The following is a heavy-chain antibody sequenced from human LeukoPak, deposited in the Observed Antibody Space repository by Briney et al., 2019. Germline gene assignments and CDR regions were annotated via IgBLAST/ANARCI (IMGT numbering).Heavy chain of an antibody. CDR3: AREPHGNGLLFDF. D-gene: IGHD2-8*01. J-gene: IGHJ4*02. CDR2: TYYRSKLYN. CDR1: GDSFSSNSAA. V-gene: IGHV6-1*01. Sequence: SQTLSLTCALSGDSFSSNSAAWHWIRQSPSRGVEWLGRTYYRSKLYNDYAVAEKSQIRIKPETSKNRFSLPLNSVPPEDTAVYYCAREPHGNGLLFDFWGQGTLVTVPS.